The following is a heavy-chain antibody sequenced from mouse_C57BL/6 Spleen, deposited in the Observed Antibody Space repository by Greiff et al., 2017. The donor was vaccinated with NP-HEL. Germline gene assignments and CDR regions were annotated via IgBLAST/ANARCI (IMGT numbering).Heavy chain of an antibody. Sequence: QVQLQQPGAELVKPGASVKLSCKASGYTFTSYWMQWVKQRPGQGLEWIGEIDPSDSYTNYNQKFKGKATLTVDTSSSTAYMQLSSLTSEDSAVYYCARGYYGRRAMGYWGQGTSVTVSS. CDR1: GYTFTSYW. CDR3: ARGYYGRRAMGY. CDR2: IDPSDSYT. V-gene: IGHV1-50*01. D-gene: IGHD1-1*01. J-gene: IGHJ4*01.